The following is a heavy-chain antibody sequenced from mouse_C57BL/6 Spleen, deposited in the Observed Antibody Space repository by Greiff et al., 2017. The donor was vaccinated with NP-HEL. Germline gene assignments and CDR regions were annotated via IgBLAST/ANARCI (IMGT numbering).Heavy chain of an antibody. J-gene: IGHJ1*03. CDR3: ARKEEFYWYFDV. V-gene: IGHV1-82*01. Sequence: QVQLQQSGPELVKPGASVKISCKASGYAFSSSWMNWVKQRPGKGLEWIGRIYPGDGDTNYNGKFKGKATLTADKSSSTAYMQLSSLTSEDSAVYCCARKEEFYWYFDVWGTGTTVTVSS. CDR1: GYAFSSSW. CDR2: IYPGDGDT.